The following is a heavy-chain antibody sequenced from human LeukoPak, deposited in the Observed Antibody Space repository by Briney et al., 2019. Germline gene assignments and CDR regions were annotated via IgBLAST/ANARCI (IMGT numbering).Heavy chain of an antibody. J-gene: IGHJ5*02. CDR1: GGTFSSYA. Sequence: ASVKVSCKASGGTFSSYAISRVRQAPGQGLEWMGGIIPIIGTAKYAQKFQGRVTLTADKSTSTAYMELSSLRSEDTAVYYCARDNSVGDYAWWFDPWGQGTLVTVSS. V-gene: IGHV1-69*06. CDR3: ARDNSVGDYAWWFDP. D-gene: IGHD1-26*01. CDR2: IIPIIGTA.